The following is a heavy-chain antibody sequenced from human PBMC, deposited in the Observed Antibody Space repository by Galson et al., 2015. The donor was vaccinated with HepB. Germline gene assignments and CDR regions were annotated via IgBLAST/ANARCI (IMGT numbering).Heavy chain of an antibody. CDR3: ATGLGGVAVSGTSGPAFDT. Sequence: VKVSCKVSGYTFIDYYVHWVQQAPGKGLEWMGLVDPEDGETKYAEKFQGRVTMTADTSTDTAYMELNSLISEGTAVYYCATGLGGVAVSGTSGPAFDTWGQGKMVTVSS. CDR2: VDPEDGET. J-gene: IGHJ3*02. CDR1: GYTFIDYY. V-gene: IGHV1-69-2*01. D-gene: IGHD6-19*01.